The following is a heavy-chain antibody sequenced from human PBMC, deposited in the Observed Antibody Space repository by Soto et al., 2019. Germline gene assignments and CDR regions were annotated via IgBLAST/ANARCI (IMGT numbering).Heavy chain of an antibody. CDR1: LSFSSSA. D-gene: IGHD3-9*01. Sequence: LSFSSSAMTWVRQAPGKGLEWISGISGGGDTTYYADSVKGRFTVSRDNSKNTVYLQMNSLRPEDTAVYYCAKDRYFEWPTASDYWGRGILVTVSS. J-gene: IGHJ4*02. V-gene: IGHV3-23*01. CDR3: AKDRYFEWPTASDY. CDR2: ISGGGDTT.